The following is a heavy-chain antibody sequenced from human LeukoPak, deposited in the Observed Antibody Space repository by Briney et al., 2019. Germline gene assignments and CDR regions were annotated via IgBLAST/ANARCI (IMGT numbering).Heavy chain of an antibody. V-gene: IGHV4-59*08. D-gene: IGHD4-11*01. CDR1: GGSISSYF. J-gene: IGHJ4*02. CDR3: ARHQSNYLSYYFAY. CDR2: ISYSGST. Sequence: PSETLSLTCTVSGGSISSYFWSWIRQPPGKGLEWIGYISYSGSTNYNPSLKSRVTISVDTSRNQFSLKLTSVTAADTAVYYCARHQSNYLSYYFAYWGQGTLVTVSS.